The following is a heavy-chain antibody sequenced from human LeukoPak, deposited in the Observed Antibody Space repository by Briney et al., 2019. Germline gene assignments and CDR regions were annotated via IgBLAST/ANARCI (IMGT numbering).Heavy chain of an antibody. D-gene: IGHD5/OR15-5a*01. CDR3: AKPSLRDTGPFDY. CDR1: GFTFSSYG. CDR2: IRYDGSNK. J-gene: IGHJ4*02. Sequence: GGSLRLSCAASGFTFSSYGMHWVRQAPGKGLEWVAFIRYDGSNKYCADSVKGRFTISRDNSKNTLYLQMNSLRAEDTAVYYCAKPSLRDTGPFDYWGQGTLVTVSS. V-gene: IGHV3-30*02.